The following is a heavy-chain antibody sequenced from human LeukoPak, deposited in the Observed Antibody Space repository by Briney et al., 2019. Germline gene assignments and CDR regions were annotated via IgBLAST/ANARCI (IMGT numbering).Heavy chain of an antibody. CDR2: VYYSGST. D-gene: IGHD1-26*01. V-gene: IGHV4-39*02. CDR3: ATFSGNYVFDY. CDR1: GGSINRSSKY. J-gene: IGHJ4*02. Sequence: PSETLSLTCSVSGGSINRSSKYWVWIRQSPGKGLEWIGSVYYSGSTEYNSSIKSRVTISVDTSKNHFSLKLSSVTAADTAVYYCATFSGNYVFDYWGQGTRVTVSS.